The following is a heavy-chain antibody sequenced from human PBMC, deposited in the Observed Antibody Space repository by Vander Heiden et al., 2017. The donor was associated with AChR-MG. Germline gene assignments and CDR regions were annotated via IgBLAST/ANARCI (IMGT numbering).Heavy chain of an antibody. CDR3: ARGGAAWGRNWFDP. V-gene: IGHV4-59*13. J-gene: IGHJ5*02. Sequence: QVQLQVSGPGLVKPSETLSLTCTASGGSISSYYWSWIRQPPGKGLEWIGYIYSSGSTNYNPSLKSRVTISVDTSKNQFSRKLSSVTAADTAVYYCARGGAAWGRNWFDPWGQGTLVTVSS. CDR2: IYSSGST. D-gene: IGHD3-16*01. CDR1: GGSISSYY.